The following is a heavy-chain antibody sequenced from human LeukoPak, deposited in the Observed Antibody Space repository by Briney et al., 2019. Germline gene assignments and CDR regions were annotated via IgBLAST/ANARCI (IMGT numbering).Heavy chain of an antibody. V-gene: IGHV4-34*01. CDR2: INHSGST. D-gene: IGHD2-2*01. CDR1: GGSFSGYY. J-gene: IGHJ4*02. CDR3: ARGRSPQGYCSSTSCHYFDY. Sequence: PSETLSLTCAVYGGSFSGYYWSWIRQPPGKGLEWIGEINHSGSTNYNPFLKSRVTISVDTSKNQFSLKLSSVTAADTAVYYCARGRSPQGYCSSTSCHYFDYWGQGTLVTVSS.